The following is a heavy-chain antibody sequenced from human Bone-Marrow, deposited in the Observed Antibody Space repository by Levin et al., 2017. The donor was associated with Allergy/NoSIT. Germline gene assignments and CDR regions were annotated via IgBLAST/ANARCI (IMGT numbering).Heavy chain of an antibody. CDR1: GFTFSSYA. D-gene: IGHD3-9*01. CDR2: ISYDGSNK. Sequence: SCAASGFTFSSYAMHWVRQAPGKGLEWVAVISYDGSNKYYADSVKGRFTISRDNSKNTLYLQMNSLRAEDTAVYYCARERLRYFDWLLSALNNGMDVWGQGTTVTVSS. V-gene: IGHV3-30*04. J-gene: IGHJ6*02. CDR3: ARERLRYFDWLLSALNNGMDV.